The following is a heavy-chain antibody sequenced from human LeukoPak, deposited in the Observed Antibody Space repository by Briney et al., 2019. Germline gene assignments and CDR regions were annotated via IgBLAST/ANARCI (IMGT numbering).Heavy chain of an antibody. CDR3: ARADRYSSGWFTFDY. J-gene: IGHJ4*02. D-gene: IGHD6-19*01. V-gene: IGHV4-30-4*01. CDR1: GGSISSGDYY. Sequence: SQTLSLTCIVSGGSISSGDYYWSWIRQSPGKGLEWIGYIYYRGRTYYNPSLKSRLIISVDTSKNQFSLKLTSVTAADTAVYYCARADRYSSGWFTFDYWGQGTLVTVSS. CDR2: IYYRGRT.